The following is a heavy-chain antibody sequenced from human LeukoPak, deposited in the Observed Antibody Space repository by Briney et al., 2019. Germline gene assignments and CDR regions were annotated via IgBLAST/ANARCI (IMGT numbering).Heavy chain of an antibody. V-gene: IGHV3-30*02. CDR2: IRYDGSNK. D-gene: IGHD3-22*01. CDR3: AKYAPVTMIVSFG. CDR1: GFTFSNFG. Sequence: AGGSLRPSCAASGFTFSNFGMHWVRQAPGKGLEWVAFIRYDGSNKYYADSVKGRFTISRDNSKNTLYLQMNSLRVEDTAVYYCAKYAPVTMIVSFGWGQGTLVTVSS. J-gene: IGHJ4*02.